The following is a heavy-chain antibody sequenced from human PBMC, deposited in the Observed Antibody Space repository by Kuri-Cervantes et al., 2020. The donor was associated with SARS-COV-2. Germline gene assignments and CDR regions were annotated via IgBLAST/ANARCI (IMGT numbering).Heavy chain of an antibody. Sequence: GESLKISCAASGFTFSSYSMNWVRQAPGKGLEWVSSISSSSSYIYYADSVKGRFTISRDNAKNSLYLQMNSLRAEDTAVYYCAKGGYTAGEWYYYYMDVWGKGTTVTVSS. J-gene: IGHJ6*03. V-gene: IGHV3-21*04. CDR1: GFTFSSYS. CDR3: AKGGYTAGEWYYYYMDV. D-gene: IGHD3-10*01. CDR2: ISSSSSYI.